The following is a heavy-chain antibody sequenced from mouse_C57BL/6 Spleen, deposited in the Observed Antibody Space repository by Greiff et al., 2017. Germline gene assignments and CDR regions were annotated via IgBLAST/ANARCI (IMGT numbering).Heavy chain of an antibody. Sequence: EVKVVESGGGLVQPGGSLSLSCAASGFTFTDYYMSWVRQPPGKALEWLGFIRNKANGYTTEYSASVKGRFTISRDKSQSILYLQMNALRAEDSATYYCARYGYYLYFDYWGQGTTLTVSS. J-gene: IGHJ2*01. D-gene: IGHD2-3*01. V-gene: IGHV7-3*01. CDR2: IRNKANGYTT. CDR3: ARYGYYLYFDY. CDR1: GFTFTDYY.